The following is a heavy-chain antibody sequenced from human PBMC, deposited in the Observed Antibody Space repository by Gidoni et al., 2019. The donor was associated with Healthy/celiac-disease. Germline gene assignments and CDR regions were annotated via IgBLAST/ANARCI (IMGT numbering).Heavy chain of an antibody. CDR2: IYSGGST. D-gene: IGHD6-19*01. CDR1: GFTVSSHY. CDR3: ARDRYSSGWYSVGRHWFDP. J-gene: IGHJ5*02. V-gene: IGHV3-66*02. Sequence: EVKLVASGGGLVQPGGSLRLSCAASGFTVSSHYMSWVRQAPGKGLDWFSVIYSGGSTYYADSVKGRFTISRDNSKNTLYLKMNSLRAEDTAVYYCARDRYSSGWYSVGRHWFDPWGQGTLVTVSS.